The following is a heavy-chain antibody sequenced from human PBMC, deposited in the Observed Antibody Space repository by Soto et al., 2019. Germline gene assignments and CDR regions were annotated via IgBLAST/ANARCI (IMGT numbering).Heavy chain of an antibody. CDR3: AKDITIFGVVITVPFDY. CDR1: GFTFSSYA. V-gene: IGHV3-23*01. CDR2: ISGSGGST. D-gene: IGHD3-3*01. J-gene: IGHJ4*02. Sequence: PGGSLRLSCAASGFTFSSYAMSWVRQAPGKGLEWVSAISGSGGSTYYADSVKGRFTISRDNSKNTLYLQMNDLRAEDTAVYYCAKDITIFGVVITVPFDYRGQGTLVTVSS.